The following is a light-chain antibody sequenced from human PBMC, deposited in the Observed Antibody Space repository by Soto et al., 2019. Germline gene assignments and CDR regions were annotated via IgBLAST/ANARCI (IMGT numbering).Light chain of an antibody. V-gene: IGLV8-61*01. CDR1: SGSVSTSYY. Sequence: QTVVTQEPSFSVSPGGTVTLTCGLRSGSVSTSYYPSWYQQTPGQAPRTLIYSTNTRSSGVPDRFSGSILGNKAALTITGAQADDESDYYCVLYMGSGSWVFGGGTKVTVL. J-gene: IGLJ3*02. CDR2: STN. CDR3: VLYMGSGSWV.